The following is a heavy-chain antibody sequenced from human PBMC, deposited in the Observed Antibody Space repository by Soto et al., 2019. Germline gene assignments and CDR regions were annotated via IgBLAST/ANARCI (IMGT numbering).Heavy chain of an antibody. J-gene: IGHJ4*02. Sequence: QVQLVESGGGVVQPGRSLRLSCAASGFTFSSYGMHWVRQAPGKGLELVAVISYDGSNKYYADSVKGRFTISRDNSKNTLYLQMNLLRAEDTAVYYWAKDASGEGRYFDGGVFDYCGQGTLVTVSS. CDR1: GFTFSSYG. CDR3: AKDASGEGRYFDGGVFDY. V-gene: IGHV3-30*18. D-gene: IGHD3-9*01. CDR2: ISYDGSNK.